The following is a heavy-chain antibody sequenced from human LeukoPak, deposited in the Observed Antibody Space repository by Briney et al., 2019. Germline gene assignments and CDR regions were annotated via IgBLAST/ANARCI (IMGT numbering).Heavy chain of an antibody. CDR2: ISYDGSNK. Sequence: GGSLRLSCAASGFTFSSYGMHWVRQAPGKGRGGVAVISYDGSNKYYADSVKGRFTIPRDNSKNTLYLQMNSLRAEDTAVYYCAKEPYSSAYYFDYWGQGTLVTVSS. CDR1: GFTFSSYG. V-gene: IGHV3-30*18. J-gene: IGHJ4*02. D-gene: IGHD6-19*01. CDR3: AKEPYSSAYYFDY.